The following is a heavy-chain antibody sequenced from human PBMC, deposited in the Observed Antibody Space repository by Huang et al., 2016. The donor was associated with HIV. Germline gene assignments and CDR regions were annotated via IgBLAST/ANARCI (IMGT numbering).Heavy chain of an antibody. D-gene: IGHD3-22*01. CDR2: INPVDGST. CDR1: GYAFTSYY. Sequence: QVQLVQSGAEVKKPGASVKVSCKASGYAFTSYYMHWVRQAPGQGLEGMGIINPVDGSTSYAQKFQGRVTTTRDTSTNTVFMELSSLRSEDTAVYYCARDRDFYDSSGYWGFNYFDYWGQGTLVTVSS. CDR3: ARDRDFYDSSGYWGFNYFDY. V-gene: IGHV1-46*01. J-gene: IGHJ4*02.